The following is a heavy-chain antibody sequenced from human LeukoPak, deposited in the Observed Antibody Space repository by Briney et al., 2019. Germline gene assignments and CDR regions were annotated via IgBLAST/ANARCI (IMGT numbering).Heavy chain of an antibody. CDR3: ARHESSRYGSSQSDY. J-gene: IGHJ4*02. V-gene: IGHV4-34*01. CDR2: INHSGST. Sequence: PSETLSLTCAVYGGSFSGYYWSWIRQPPGEGLEWIGEINHSGSTNYNPSLKSRVTISVDTSKNQFSLKLSSVTAADTAVYYCARHESSRYGSSQSDYWGQGTLVTVSS. D-gene: IGHD6-13*01. CDR1: GGSFSGYY.